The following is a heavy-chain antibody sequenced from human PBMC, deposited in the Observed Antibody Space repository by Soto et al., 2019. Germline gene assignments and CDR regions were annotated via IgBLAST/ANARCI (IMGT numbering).Heavy chain of an antibody. V-gene: IGHV3-23*03. CDR1: GFTFNNFA. CDR3: ATGPPTVGSINLVFDY. D-gene: IGHD1-26*01. J-gene: IGHJ4*02. CDR2: INSGGEST. Sequence: EVQLLESGGGLVQPGGSLKLSCAASGFTFNNFAMNWVRQAPGKGLEWVSLINSGGESTYYGVSVRGRFTISRDNSKNTLYLQMHSLGAEDTAVYFCATGPPTVGSINLVFDYWGQGALVTVSS.